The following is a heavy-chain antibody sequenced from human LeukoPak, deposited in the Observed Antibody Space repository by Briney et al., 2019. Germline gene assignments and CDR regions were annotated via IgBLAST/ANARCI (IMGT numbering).Heavy chain of an antibody. D-gene: IGHD3-22*01. J-gene: IGHJ4*02. Sequence: GGSLRLSCAASTLSFSRYPMGWVRQAPGKGLEWVSGISAGGDGTDHGDPGKGRFTISRDNSQNTLYRQMNSLRAEHPAVYFCAKDQPPWYYYDSSGYYGTGYFDYWGQGTLVTVSS. V-gene: IGHV3-23*01. CDR2: ISAGGDGT. CDR3: AKDQPPWYYYDSSGYYGTGYFDY. CDR1: TLSFSRYP.